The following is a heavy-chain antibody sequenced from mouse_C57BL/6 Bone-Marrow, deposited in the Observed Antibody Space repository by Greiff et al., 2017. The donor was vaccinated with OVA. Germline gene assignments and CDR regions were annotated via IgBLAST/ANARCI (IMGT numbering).Heavy chain of an antibody. Sequence: VQLQQSGTVLARPGASVKMSCKTSGYTFTSYWMHWVKQRPGQGLEWIGAIYPGNSDTSYNQKFKGKAKLTAVTSASTAYMELSSLTNEDSAVYYCTRGTYYYGSSYCYWYFDVWGTGTTVTVSS. V-gene: IGHV1-5*01. CDR2: IYPGNSDT. CDR3: TRGTYYYGSSYCYWYFDV. CDR1: GYTFTSYW. D-gene: IGHD1-1*01. J-gene: IGHJ1*03.